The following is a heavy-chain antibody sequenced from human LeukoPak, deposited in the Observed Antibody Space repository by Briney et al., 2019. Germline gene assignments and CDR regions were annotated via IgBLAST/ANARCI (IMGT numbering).Heavy chain of an antibody. CDR2: VFNNGGT. CDR3: ARVSPMGEYFPRIRYYYAMDV. V-gene: IGHV4-59*01. Sequence: SETLSLTCTVSGGSISSYSWNWIRQSPGKGLEWIGYVFNNGGTNYNPSLESRVTISLGPSKNQFTLKLSSVSAADTAVYFCARVSPMGEYFPRIRYYYAMDVWGQGTTVTVSS. D-gene: IGHD1-26*01. CDR1: GGSISSYS. J-gene: IGHJ6*02.